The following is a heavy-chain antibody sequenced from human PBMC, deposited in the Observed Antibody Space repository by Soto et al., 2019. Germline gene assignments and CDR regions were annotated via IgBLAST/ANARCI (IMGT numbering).Heavy chain of an antibody. Sequence: SETLSLTCTVSGGSISSGGYYWSWIRQHPGKGLEWIGYIYYSGSTYYNPSLKSRVTISVDTSKNQFSLKLSSVTAADTAVYYCARGGFPGYPTPTFDYWGQGTLVTVSS. CDR3: ARGGFPGYPTPTFDY. J-gene: IGHJ4*02. CDR2: IYYSGST. CDR1: GGSISSGGYY. V-gene: IGHV4-31*03. D-gene: IGHD6-13*01.